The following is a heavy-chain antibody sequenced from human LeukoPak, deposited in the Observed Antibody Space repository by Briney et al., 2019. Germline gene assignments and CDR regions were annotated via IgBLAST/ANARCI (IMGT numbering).Heavy chain of an antibody. CDR3: ARELIMDV. J-gene: IGHJ6*02. CDR2: ISYSSSTI. CDR1: GFTLSSYS. Sequence: PGGSLRLSCAASGFTLSSYSMNWVRQAPGKGLEWVSYISYSSSTIYYADSVKGRFTISRDNARSSLYLQMNSLRDEDTAVYLCARELIMDVWGQGTTVTVSS. V-gene: IGHV3-48*02.